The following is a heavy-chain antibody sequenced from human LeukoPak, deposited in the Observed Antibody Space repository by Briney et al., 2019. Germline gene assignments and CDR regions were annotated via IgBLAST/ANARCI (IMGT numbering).Heavy chain of an antibody. CDR2: ISAYNGNT. D-gene: IGHD2-2*01. CDR1: GYTFTIYG. J-gene: IGHJ4*02. CDR3: ARDTMGRKYQLLSPDY. V-gene: IGHV1-18*01. Sequence: GASVKVSCKASGYTFTIYGISWVRQAPGQGLEWMGWISAYNGNTNYAQKLQGRVTITTDTSTSTAYMGLRSLRSDDTAVYYCARDTMGRKYQLLSPDYWGQGTLVTVSS.